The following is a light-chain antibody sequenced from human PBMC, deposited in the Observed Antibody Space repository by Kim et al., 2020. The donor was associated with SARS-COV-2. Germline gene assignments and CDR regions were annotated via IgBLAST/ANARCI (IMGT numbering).Light chain of an antibody. Sequence: DIQMTQSPSSLSASVGDRVTITCQASQVIINYLNWYQQKPGKAPKLLIYDASNLETGVPSRFSGSGSGTDFTFTISSLQPEDIATYYCQQYDNLPLTCGGGTKVDIK. J-gene: IGKJ4*01. V-gene: IGKV1-33*01. CDR2: DAS. CDR1: QVIINY. CDR3: QQYDNLPLT.